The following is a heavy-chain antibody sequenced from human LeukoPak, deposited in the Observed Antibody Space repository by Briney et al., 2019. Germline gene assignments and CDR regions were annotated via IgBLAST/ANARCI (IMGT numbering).Heavy chain of an antibody. CDR3: AKAPGSTVVTSFDW. V-gene: IGHV3-23*01. J-gene: IGHJ4*02. Sequence: PGGSLRLSCEASGFTFRSYAMNWVRQAPGKGLEWVSVISGSGDGTHYADSVKGRFTISRDNSKNTLYLQMNSLRVEDTAVYSCAKAPGSTVVTSFDWWGQGTLVTVSS. CDR2: ISGSGDGT. CDR1: GFTFRSYA. D-gene: IGHD4-23*01.